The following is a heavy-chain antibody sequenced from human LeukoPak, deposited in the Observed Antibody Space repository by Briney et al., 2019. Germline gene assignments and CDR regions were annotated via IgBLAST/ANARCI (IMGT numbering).Heavy chain of an antibody. CDR3: ARERVSIAAAGTLGD. CDR1: GFTFSSYS. D-gene: IGHD6-13*01. J-gene: IGHJ4*02. Sequence: GGSLRLSCAASGFTFSSYSMNWVRQAPGKGLEWVSSISSSSSYIYYADSVKGRFTISRDNAKNSLYLQMNSLRAEDTAVYYCARERVSIAAAGTLGDWGQGTLVTVSS. CDR2: ISSSSSYI. V-gene: IGHV3-21*01.